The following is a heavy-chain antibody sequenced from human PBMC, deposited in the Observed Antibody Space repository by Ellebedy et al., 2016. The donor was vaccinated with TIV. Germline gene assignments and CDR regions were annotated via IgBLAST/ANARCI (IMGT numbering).Heavy chain of an antibody. V-gene: IGHV3-74*01. D-gene: IGHD3-3*01. Sequence: GESLKISCAVSGLTLRNYWMYWVRQAPGKGLVWVSGITGDGSGTNYADSVRGRFIISRDNAKNTLYLQMNSLGADDTAVYYCAREHWSSLPSWGQGTLVTVSS. CDR3: AREHWSSLPS. J-gene: IGHJ5*02. CDR2: ITGDGSGT. CDR1: GLTLRNYW.